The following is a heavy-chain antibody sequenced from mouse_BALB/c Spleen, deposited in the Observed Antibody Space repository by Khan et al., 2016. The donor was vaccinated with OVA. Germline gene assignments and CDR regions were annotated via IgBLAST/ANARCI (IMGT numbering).Heavy chain of an antibody. V-gene: IGHV1S41*01. CDR2: FGSGSGST. J-gene: IGHJ4*01. Sequence: DLVKPGASVKLSFKASGYTFTCHLINWIKQRPGQGLEWIGRFGSGSGSTSYNAMFTGKATLTVDTTFSTAYIQHSSLSSEDSAVYLCAGSNDYGSSLYAMDYWGQGTSVTGSA. CDR1: GYTFTCHL. D-gene: IGHD1-1*01. CDR3: AGSNDYGSSLYAMDY.